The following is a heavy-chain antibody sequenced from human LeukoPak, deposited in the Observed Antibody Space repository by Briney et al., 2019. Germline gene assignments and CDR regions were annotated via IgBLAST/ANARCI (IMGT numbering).Heavy chain of an antibody. D-gene: IGHD4-17*01. V-gene: IGHV4-59*08. J-gene: IGHJ4*02. CDR1: GGSMNSYY. Sequence: SETLSLTCTVSGGSMNSYYWSWIRQSPQKGLEWIGYIYHRGTTNYNPSLKSRVIISVDKSKNQFSLNLSSVIVADTAVYYCARTFPTVTAYFDYWGQGTLVTVSS. CDR3: ARTFPTVTAYFDY. CDR2: IYHRGTT.